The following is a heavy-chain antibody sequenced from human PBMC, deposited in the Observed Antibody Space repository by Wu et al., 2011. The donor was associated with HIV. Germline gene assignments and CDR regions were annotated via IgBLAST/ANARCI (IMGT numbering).Heavy chain of an antibody. J-gene: IGHJ4*02. CDR2: INPNSGGT. CDR1: GGTFNSYG. D-gene: IGHD3-10*01. CDR3: ARGLLLYYGSGSYSDY. Sequence: QVQLVQSGAEVKKPGSSVKVSCKASGGTFNSYGITWVRQAPGQGLEWMGWINPNSGGTNYAQKFQGRVTMTRDTSISTAYMELSRLRSDDTAVYYCARGLLLYYGSGSYSDYWAQGTLVTVSS. V-gene: IGHV1-2*02.